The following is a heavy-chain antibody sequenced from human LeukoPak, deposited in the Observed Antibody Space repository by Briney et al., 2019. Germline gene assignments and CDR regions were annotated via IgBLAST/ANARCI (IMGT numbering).Heavy chain of an antibody. CDR3: AKGRSAGSSWKYYGMDV. CDR2: ISGSGGST. D-gene: IGHD6-13*01. V-gene: IGHV3-23*01. Sequence: PGGSLRLSCAASGFTFSSYAMTWVRQAPGKELEWVSAISGSGGSTYYADSVKGRFTISRDNSKNTLYLQMNSLRAEDTAVYYCAKGRSAGSSWKYYGMDVWGQGTTVTVSS. J-gene: IGHJ6*02. CDR1: GFTFSSYA.